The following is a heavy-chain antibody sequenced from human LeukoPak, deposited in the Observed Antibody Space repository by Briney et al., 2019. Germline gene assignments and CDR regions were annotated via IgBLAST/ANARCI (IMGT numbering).Heavy chain of an antibody. D-gene: IGHD6-6*01. Sequence: GGSLRLSCAASGFTFSDHYMSWIRQAPGKGLEWVSYISTSGSTTSYADSVKGRFTISRDNARNSLYLQMDSLRGEDTAVYYCARTARLFDFWGQGTLVTVSS. CDR2: ISTSGSTT. J-gene: IGHJ4*02. CDR1: GFTFSDHY. CDR3: ARTARLFDF. V-gene: IGHV3-11*04.